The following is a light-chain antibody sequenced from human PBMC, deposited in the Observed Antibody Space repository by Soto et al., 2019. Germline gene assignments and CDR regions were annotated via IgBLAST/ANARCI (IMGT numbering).Light chain of an antibody. Sequence: EIAMTQSPATLSVSPGERATLSCRASQSVNSNLAWYQQKPGQAPRLLIYGASTRATGIPARFSGSGSGTELTVNISSLQSEDFAVYYCQQYNNWPLTFGGGTKVEIK. CDR2: GAS. J-gene: IGKJ4*01. CDR3: QQYNNWPLT. CDR1: QSVNSN. V-gene: IGKV3-15*01.